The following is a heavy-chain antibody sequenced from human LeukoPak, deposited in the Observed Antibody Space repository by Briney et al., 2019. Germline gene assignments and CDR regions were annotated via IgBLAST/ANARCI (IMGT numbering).Heavy chain of an antibody. D-gene: IGHD3-22*01. V-gene: IGHV3-74*01. CDR2: INTDGNTR. CDR1: GFTFSSYW. Sequence: GGSLRLSCAASGFTFSSYWMSWVRQAPGKGLEWVSRINTDGNTRDYADSVKGRFTISRDNAKNTLYLQMNSLRAEDTAVYYCVRDMGYYDKVWGQGTLVTVSS. J-gene: IGHJ4*02. CDR3: VRDMGYYDKV.